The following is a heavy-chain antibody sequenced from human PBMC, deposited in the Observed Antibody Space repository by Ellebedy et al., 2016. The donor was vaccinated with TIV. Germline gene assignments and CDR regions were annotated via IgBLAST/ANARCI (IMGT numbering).Heavy chain of an antibody. V-gene: IGHV3-43*01. CDR2: NRCDGGST. D-gene: IGHD5-24*01. CDR1: GFTFNDYT. Sequence: PGGSLRLSCAASGFTFNDYTIHRLRQALGMGLEWVSLNRCDGGSTYYAASVKCRFTISRGNSKNSLYLQMNSLRTEDTALYYCAKDMGMATNNPVLDYWGQGTLVTVSS. J-gene: IGHJ4*02. CDR3: AKDMGMATNNPVLDY.